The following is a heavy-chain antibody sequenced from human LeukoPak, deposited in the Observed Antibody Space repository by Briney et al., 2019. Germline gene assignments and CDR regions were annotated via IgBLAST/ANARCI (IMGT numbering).Heavy chain of an antibody. Sequence: GGSLRLSCAASGFILTRHDRIWVRQAPGKGLEWVAVVWFDGRKKYYADSVKGRFTISKDNSKNKVHLQMSSLRAQYTAVYYCTRDTGNWSDPWGQGTLVTVSS. V-gene: IGHV3-33*08. CDR2: VWFDGRKK. CDR3: TRDTGNWSDP. J-gene: IGHJ5*02. CDR1: GFILTRHD.